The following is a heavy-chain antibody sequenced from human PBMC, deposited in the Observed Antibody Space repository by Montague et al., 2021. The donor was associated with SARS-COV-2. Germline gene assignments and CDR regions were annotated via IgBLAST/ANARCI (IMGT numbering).Heavy chain of an antibody. D-gene: IGHD5-18*01. CDR2: IYYSGST. Sequence: SETLSLTCTVSGGSISSYYWSWIRQPPGKGLEWIGYIYYSGSTNYNPSLKSRVTISVDTSKNQFSLKLSSVTAADTAVYYCAREHGYSYGHTYYYYYYMDVWGKGTTVTVSS. J-gene: IGHJ6*03. CDR1: GGSISSYY. V-gene: IGHV4-59*01. CDR3: AREHGYSYGHTYYYYYYMDV.